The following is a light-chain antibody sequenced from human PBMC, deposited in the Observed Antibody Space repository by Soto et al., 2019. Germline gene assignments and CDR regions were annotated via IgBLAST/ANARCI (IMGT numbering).Light chain of an antibody. CDR3: SSFTHTTSLGVI. CDR1: TSDIGGYDF. J-gene: IGLJ2*01. CDR2: DVN. V-gene: IGLV2-14*03. Sequence: QSALTQPASVSGSPGQSITISCTGTTSDIGGYDFVSWYQKHPDRAPKLLIYDVNNRPSGVSNRFSASKSATTASLTISGLQAEDEADYYCSSFTHTTSLGVIFGTGTKLTVL.